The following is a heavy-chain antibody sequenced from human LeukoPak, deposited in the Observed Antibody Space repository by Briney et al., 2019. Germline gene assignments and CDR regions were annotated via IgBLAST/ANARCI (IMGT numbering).Heavy chain of an antibody. D-gene: IGHD3-10*01. CDR1: GFTFSSYG. CDR2: ISHDGSNK. CDR3: AKEHYYGTSALPGEY. Sequence: GRSLRLSCAASGFTFSSYGMHWVRQAPGKGLEWVAVISHDGSNKYYADSVKGRFTISRDNSKNTLYLQMSSLRADDTAVYYCAKEHYYGTSALPGEYWGQGTLVTVSP. J-gene: IGHJ4*02. V-gene: IGHV3-30*18.